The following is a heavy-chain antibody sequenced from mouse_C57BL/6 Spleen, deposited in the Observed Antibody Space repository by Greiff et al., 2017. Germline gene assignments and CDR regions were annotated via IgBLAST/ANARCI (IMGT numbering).Heavy chain of an antibody. Sequence: QVQLQQPGAELVKPGASVKLSCKASGYTFTSYWMHWVKQRPGQGLEWIGMIHPNSGSTNYNEKFKSKATLTVDKSSSTAYMQLSSLTSEDSAVYYCARSSDYDEGFAYWGQGTLVTVSA. J-gene: IGHJ3*01. CDR3: ARSSDYDEGFAY. D-gene: IGHD2-4*01. CDR2: IHPNSGST. V-gene: IGHV1-64*01. CDR1: GYTFTSYW.